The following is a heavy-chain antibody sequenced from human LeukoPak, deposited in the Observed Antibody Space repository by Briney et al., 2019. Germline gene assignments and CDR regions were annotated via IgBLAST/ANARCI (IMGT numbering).Heavy chain of an antibody. CDR2: ISSSGSTI. Sequence: GGSLRLSCAASGFTFSGYEMNWVRQAPGKGLEWVSYISSSGSTIYYADSVKGRFTISRDNAKNSLYLQMNSLRAEDTAVYYCARRWLRRGIDYWGQGTLVTVSS. CDR1: GFTFSGYE. J-gene: IGHJ4*02. D-gene: IGHD5-12*01. V-gene: IGHV3-48*03. CDR3: ARRWLRRGIDY.